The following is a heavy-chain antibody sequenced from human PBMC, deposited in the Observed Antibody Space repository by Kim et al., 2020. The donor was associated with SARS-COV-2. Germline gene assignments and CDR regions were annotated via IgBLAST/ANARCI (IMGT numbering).Heavy chain of an antibody. CDR1: GFTFSSVA. Sequence: GGSLRLSCAASGFTFSSVAMSWIRQPPGRGLEWVSSIIGSGGRTYDAESVKGRFTVARDNSKNTLYLQMNSLRPEDTAVYYGAKNYGSGAFSPDYWGQGTLVTVYS. V-gene: IGHV3-23*01. CDR2: IIGSGGRT. D-gene: IGHD3-10*01. CDR3: AKNYGSGAFSPDY. J-gene: IGHJ4*02.